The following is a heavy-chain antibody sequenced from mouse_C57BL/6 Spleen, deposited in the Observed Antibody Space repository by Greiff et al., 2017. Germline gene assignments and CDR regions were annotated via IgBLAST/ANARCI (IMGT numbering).Heavy chain of an antibody. CDR3: ARQENEDEGENAMDY. Sequence: EVQVVESGGGLVKPGGSLKLSCAASGFTFSDYGMHWVRQAPEKGLEWVAYISSGSSTIYYADTVKGRFTLPRDNAKNTLVLQMTSLRSEDTAVYYCARQENEDEGENAMDYWGQGTSVTVSS. CDR1: GFTFSDYG. CDR2: ISSGSSTI. V-gene: IGHV5-17*01. J-gene: IGHJ4*01.